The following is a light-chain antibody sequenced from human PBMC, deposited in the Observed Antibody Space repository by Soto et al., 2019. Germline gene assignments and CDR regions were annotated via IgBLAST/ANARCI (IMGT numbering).Light chain of an antibody. J-gene: IGKJ3*01. CDR3: QQYNNWPPFT. Sequence: DIAMTQSPATLSVSPGERATLSCRASQTISSNLAWYQQKPGQTPRLLIYGASTRAAGIPARFSGSGSGTGFTLTITSLQSEDFAVYYCQQYNNWPPFTFGPGTKVDIK. CDR2: GAS. CDR1: QTISSN. V-gene: IGKV3-15*01.